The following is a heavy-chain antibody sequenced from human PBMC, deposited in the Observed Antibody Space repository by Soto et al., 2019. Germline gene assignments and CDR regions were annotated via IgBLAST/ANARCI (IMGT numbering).Heavy chain of an antibody. CDR1: GFTFSSYA. Sequence: GGSLRLSCAASGFTFSSYAMSWVRQAPGKGLEWVSAISGSGGSTYYADSVKGRFTISRDNSKNTLYLQMNSLRAEDTAVYYCAKRFVDYGDYGVADYGMDVWGQGTTVTVSS. D-gene: IGHD4-17*01. CDR3: AKRFVDYGDYGVADYGMDV. V-gene: IGHV3-23*01. J-gene: IGHJ6*02. CDR2: ISGSGGST.